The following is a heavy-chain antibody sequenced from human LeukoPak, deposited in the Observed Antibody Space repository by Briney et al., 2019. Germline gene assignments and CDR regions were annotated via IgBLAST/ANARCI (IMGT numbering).Heavy chain of an antibody. CDR1: GFLSDDYS. J-gene: IGHJ4*02. CDR3: VRPRDAEIVFSPLEY. V-gene: IGHV3-49*04. D-gene: IGHD3-22*01. Sequence: TGGSLRLSCSVSGFLSDDYSMSWVRQAPGKGLEWVGLIRSKAYGGTTEYAASVTGRFSISRDNSKSLVYLQMHSLRVDDTALYFCVRPRDAEIVFSPLEYWGQGSLVTVSS. CDR2: IRSKAYGGTT.